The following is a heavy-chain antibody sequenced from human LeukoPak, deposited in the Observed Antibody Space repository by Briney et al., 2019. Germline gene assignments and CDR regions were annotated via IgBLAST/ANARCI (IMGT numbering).Heavy chain of an antibody. J-gene: IGHJ4*02. CDR2: IKQDGSEK. CDR1: GVTFSTYW. Sequence: GGSLRLSCAASGVTFSTYWMSWVRQAPGKGLEWVANIKQDGSEKYYVDSVKGRFTISRDNAKNSLYLQMNSLRAEDTAVYYLARHIGTYYDYWGQGTLVTVSS. D-gene: IGHD2-21*01. V-gene: IGHV3-7*01. CDR3: ARHIGTYYDY.